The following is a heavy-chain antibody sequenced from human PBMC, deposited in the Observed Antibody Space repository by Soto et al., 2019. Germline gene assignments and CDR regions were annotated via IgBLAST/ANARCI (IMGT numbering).Heavy chain of an antibody. Sequence: QVQLQESGPGLVKPSQTLSLTCTVSGGSISSGGYYWSWIRQHPGKGLEWIGYIYYSGSTYYNPSLKSRVTLSVDSPKHQLALKLSSVPAADTAVYCSTRAMNGDLGLGHSGQGTLVTVSS. CDR1: GGSISSGGYY. CDR2: IYYSGST. J-gene: IGHJ4*02. V-gene: IGHV4-31*03. D-gene: IGHD3-22*01. CDR3: TRAMNGDLGLGH.